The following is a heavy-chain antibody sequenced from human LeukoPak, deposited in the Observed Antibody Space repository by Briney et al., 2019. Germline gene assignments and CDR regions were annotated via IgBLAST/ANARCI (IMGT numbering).Heavy chain of an antibody. Sequence: SETLSLACSVSGDSMEIDYWNWIRQPPGKGLEWIGSIYYSGSTYYNPSLKSRVTISVDTSKNQFSLKLSSVTAADTAVYYCARPSDYGDYAQYFDYWGQGTLVTVSS. CDR3: ARPSDYGDYAQYFDY. CDR1: GDSMEIDY. D-gene: IGHD4-17*01. V-gene: IGHV4-39*01. J-gene: IGHJ4*02. CDR2: IYYSGST.